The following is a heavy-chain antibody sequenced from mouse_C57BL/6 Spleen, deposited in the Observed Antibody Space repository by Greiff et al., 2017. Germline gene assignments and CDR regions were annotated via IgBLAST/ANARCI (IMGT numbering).Heavy chain of an antibody. V-gene: IGHV1-26*01. CDR1: GYSFPDYY. Sequence: VQLQQSGPELVKPGASVQISCKASGYSFPDYYMIWVKPSHGKSLEWIGDITHNNGGTSYNQKFKGKSTLTVDKSSSTAYMELRSLTSEDSAVYYCARSGNPDYWGQGTTLTVSS. J-gene: IGHJ2*01. D-gene: IGHD2-1*01. CDR2: ITHNNGGT. CDR3: ARSGNPDY.